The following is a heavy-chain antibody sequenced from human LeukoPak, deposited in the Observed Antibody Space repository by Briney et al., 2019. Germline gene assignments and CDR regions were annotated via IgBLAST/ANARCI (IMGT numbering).Heavy chain of an antibody. Sequence: SETLSLTCTVPGGSITSHYWSWIRQAPGKGLEWVGHMHSNGRTNYKSSLQSRVTISLDTSRNQFSLKMTSVTAADTAVYFWAGETIMSFGVGLGYFDLWGRGTLVTVSS. CDR1: GGSITSHY. D-gene: IGHD3-3*01. CDR2: MHSNGRT. CDR3: AGETIMSFGVGLGYFDL. V-gene: IGHV4-59*11. J-gene: IGHJ2*01.